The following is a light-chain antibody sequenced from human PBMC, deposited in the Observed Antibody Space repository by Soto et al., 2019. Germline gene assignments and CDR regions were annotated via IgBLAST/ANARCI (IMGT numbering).Light chain of an antibody. Sequence: QSVLTQPSSASGTPGQRVTISCSGGSSNIGSNFVYWYQHLPGTAPKLLIYSDSQRPSGVPDRFSGSKSGTSASLAISGLRSEDEADYYCATWDNSLSGYVFGTGTKVTVL. CDR3: ATWDNSLSGYV. CDR2: SDS. CDR1: SSNIGSNF. J-gene: IGLJ1*01. V-gene: IGLV1-47*02.